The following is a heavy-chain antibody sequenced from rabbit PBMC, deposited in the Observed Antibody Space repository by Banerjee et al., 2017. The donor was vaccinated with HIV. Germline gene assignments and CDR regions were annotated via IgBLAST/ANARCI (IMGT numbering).Heavy chain of an antibody. V-gene: IGHV1S40*01. D-gene: IGHD1-1*01. J-gene: IGHJ4*01. CDR3: ARWPTINSGIYL. Sequence: QSLEESGGDLVKPGASLTLTCTASGFSFSSYYYMCWVRQTPGKGPEWIACIYNGDGSTYYASWAKGRFTISKTSSTTVTLQMTSLTAADTATYFCARWPTINSGIYLWGQGTLVTVS. CDR2: IYNGDGST. CDR1: GFSFSSYYY.